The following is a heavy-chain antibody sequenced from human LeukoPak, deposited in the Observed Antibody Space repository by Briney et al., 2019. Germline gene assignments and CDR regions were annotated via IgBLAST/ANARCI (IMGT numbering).Heavy chain of an antibody. CDR2: ISTSGSTI. Sequence: PGGSLRLSCASSGFIFSSYEMNWVRQAPGKGLEWVSYISTSGSTIHYADSVKGRFTISRDNAKNSLYLQMNSLRAEDTAVYSCARYSSSWYATDYWGQGTLVTVSS. V-gene: IGHV3-48*03. D-gene: IGHD6-13*01. CDR3: ARYSSSWYATDY. CDR1: GFIFSSYE. J-gene: IGHJ4*02.